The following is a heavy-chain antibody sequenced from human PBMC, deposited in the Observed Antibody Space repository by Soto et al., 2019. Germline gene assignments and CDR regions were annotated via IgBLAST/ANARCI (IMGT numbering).Heavy chain of an antibody. Sequence: GGSVKVSCKASGYTFTSYYMHWLRQAPGQGLEWMGIINPSGGSTSYAQKFQGRVTMTRDTSTSTVYMELSSLRSEDTAVYYCARYTVLSYDSSPYYFFRYLQYFQHLDQGTLVSVSS. CDR1: GYTFTSYY. D-gene: IGHD3-22*01. CDR3: ARYTVLSYDSSPYYFFRYLQYFQH. J-gene: IGHJ1*01. CDR2: INPSGGST. V-gene: IGHV1-46*01.